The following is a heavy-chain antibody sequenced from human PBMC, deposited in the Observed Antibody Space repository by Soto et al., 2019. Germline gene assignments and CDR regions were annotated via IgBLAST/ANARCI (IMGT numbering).Heavy chain of an antibody. J-gene: IGHJ4*02. Sequence: GGSLRLSCAASGFTFSSYSMNWVRQAPGKGLEWVSSISSSSSYIYYADSVKGRFTISRDNAKNSLYLQMNSLRAEDTAVYYCARDRSGYSSGWYVLGVGNHHFDYWGQGTLVTVSS. CDR2: ISSSSSYI. D-gene: IGHD6-19*01. CDR1: GFTFSSYS. CDR3: ARDRSGYSSGWYVLGVGNHHFDY. V-gene: IGHV3-21*01.